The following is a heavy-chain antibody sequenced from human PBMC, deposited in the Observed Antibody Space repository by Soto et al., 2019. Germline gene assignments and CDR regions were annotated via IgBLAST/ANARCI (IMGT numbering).Heavy chain of an antibody. V-gene: IGHV3-11*01. CDR3: ARVSASGWHVNGRDYFDS. CDR2: MSGSGSSE. Sequence: SLRLSCAASGFTFSDHYMAWIRQAPGKGLEIVAHMSGSGSSEDYGDSVKGRFSIFRENSKNLLFLQMFFLRAEDTAVYYCARVSASGWHVNGRDYFDSWGQGTLVTVSS. J-gene: IGHJ4*02. CDR1: GFTFSDHY. D-gene: IGHD6-19*01.